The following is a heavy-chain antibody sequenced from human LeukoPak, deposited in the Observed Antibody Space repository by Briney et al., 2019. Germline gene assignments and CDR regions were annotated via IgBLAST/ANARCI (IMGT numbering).Heavy chain of an antibody. Sequence: ASVKVSCKASGYTFTGYYMHWVRQAPGQGLEWMEWINPNSGGTNYAQKFQGRVTMTRDTSISTAYMELSRLRSDDTAVYYCARVLDEYSSSLVDTAMVDDDYWGQGTLVTVSS. D-gene: IGHD5-18*01. CDR2: INPNSGGT. CDR1: GYTFTGYY. J-gene: IGHJ4*02. V-gene: IGHV1-2*02. CDR3: ARVLDEYSSSLVDTAMVDDDY.